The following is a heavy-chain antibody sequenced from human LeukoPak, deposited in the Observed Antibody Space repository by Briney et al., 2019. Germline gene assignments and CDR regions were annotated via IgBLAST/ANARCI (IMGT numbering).Heavy chain of an antibody. CDR3: ARDLKRGYSSGRYSWGTGSSNDY. D-gene: IGHD6-19*01. V-gene: IGHV1-18*01. Sequence: GASVTVSCKASGYTFSSYGISWVGQAPGQGLEWMGWISAYNGNTNYAQNLQGRVTMTTDTSTSTAYMELRSLRSDDTAVYYCARDLKRGYSSGRYSWGTGSSNDYWGQGTLVTVSS. J-gene: IGHJ4*02. CDR2: ISAYNGNT. CDR1: GYTFSSYG.